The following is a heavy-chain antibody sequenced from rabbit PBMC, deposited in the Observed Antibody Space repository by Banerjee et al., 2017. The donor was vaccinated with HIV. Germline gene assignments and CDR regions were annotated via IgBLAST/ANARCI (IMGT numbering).Heavy chain of an antibody. J-gene: IGHJ4*01. D-gene: IGHD6-1*01. V-gene: IGHV1S40*01. CDR1: GFSFSSSYY. CDR2: IDTGGGST. Sequence: QSLEESGGDLVKPGASLTLTCTASGFSFSSSYYMCWVRQAPGKGLEWIGCIDTGGGSTYYANWAKGRFTISKTSSTTVTLQMTSLTAADTATYFCARGTYGYAGYAPNLWGPGTLVTVS. CDR3: ARGTYGYAGYAPNL.